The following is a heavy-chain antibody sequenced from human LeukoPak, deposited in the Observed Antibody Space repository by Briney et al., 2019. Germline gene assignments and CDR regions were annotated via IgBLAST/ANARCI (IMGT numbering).Heavy chain of an antibody. CDR2: ISSNGGST. D-gene: IGHD2-8*02. V-gene: IGHV3-64*01. J-gene: IGHJ3*02. Sequence: GGSLRLSCAASGFTFSSYAMHWVRPAPGKGLEYVSAISSNGGSTYYANSVKGRFTISRDNSKNTLYLQMGSLRAEDTAVYYCARVDAIGDLVVPPNDAFDIWGQGTMVTVSS. CDR1: GFTFSSYA. CDR3: ARVDAIGDLVVPPNDAFDI.